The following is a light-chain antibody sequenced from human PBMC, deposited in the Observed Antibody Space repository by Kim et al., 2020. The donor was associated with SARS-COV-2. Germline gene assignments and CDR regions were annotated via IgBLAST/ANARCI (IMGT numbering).Light chain of an antibody. Sequence: SPGERATLSCRASQSVNSNLAWYQQKPGQAPRLLIYGASTRATGIPARFSGSGSGTEFTLTISSLQSEDFAIYYCQQYYNWPPLTFGGGTKVDIK. CDR1: QSVNSN. CDR3: QQYYNWPPLT. CDR2: GAS. J-gene: IGKJ4*01. V-gene: IGKV3-15*01.